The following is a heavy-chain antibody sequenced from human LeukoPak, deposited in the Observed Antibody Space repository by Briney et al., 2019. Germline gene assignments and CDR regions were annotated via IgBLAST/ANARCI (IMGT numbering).Heavy chain of an antibody. CDR2: MNPNSGNT. J-gene: IGHJ4*02. D-gene: IGHD6-6*01. CDR1: GYTFTSYD. V-gene: IGHV1-8*01. Sequence: GASVKVSCKASGYTFTSYDINWVRQATGQGLEWMGWMNPNSGNTGYAQKLQGRVTMTTDTSTSTAYMELRSLRSDDTAVYYCARGLTVKYSSSREATDYWGQGTLVTVSS. CDR3: ARGLTVKYSSSREATDY.